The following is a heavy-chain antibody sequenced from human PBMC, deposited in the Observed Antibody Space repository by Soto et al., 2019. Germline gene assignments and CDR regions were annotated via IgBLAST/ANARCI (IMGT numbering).Heavy chain of an antibody. CDR1: GASISSYS. J-gene: IGHJ5*02. CDR3: ARRGAYLGATDP. D-gene: IGHD1-26*01. V-gene: IGHV4-59*08. CDR2: IYYSGST. Sequence: PSETLSLTCTVSGASISSYSWGWIRQPPGKGLEWIGYIYYSGSTNYNPSLRGRVTISVDTSKNQFSLELSSVTAAETAVYYCARRGAYLGATDPWGQGTLVNVSS.